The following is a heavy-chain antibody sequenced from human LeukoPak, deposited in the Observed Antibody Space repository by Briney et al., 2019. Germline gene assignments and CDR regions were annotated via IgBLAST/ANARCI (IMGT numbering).Heavy chain of an antibody. CDR2: ISSSSSYI. CDR1: GFTFSSYS. CDR3: ARVPRASGSYPIEY. V-gene: IGHV3-21*01. J-gene: IGHJ4*02. D-gene: IGHD1-26*01. Sequence: PGGSLRLSCAASGFTFSSYSMNWVRQAPGKGLEWVSSISSSSSYIYYADSVKGRFTISRDNAKNSLYLHMNSLRAEDTAVYYCARVPRASGSYPIEYWGQGTLVTVSS.